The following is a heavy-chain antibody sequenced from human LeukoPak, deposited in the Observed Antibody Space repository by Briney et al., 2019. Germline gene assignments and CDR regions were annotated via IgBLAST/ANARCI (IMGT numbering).Heavy chain of an antibody. D-gene: IGHD3-10*01. CDR2: FYSGGTT. CDR1: GFTVSSNY. V-gene: IGHV3-66*01. J-gene: IGHJ4*02. CDR3: AREQFGYFDY. Sequence: GGSLRLSCAASGFTVSSNYMSWVRRAPGKGLEWVSVFYSGGTTYYADSVKGRFAISRDNSKNTLYLQMNSLRAEDTAVYYCAREQFGYFDYWGQGTLVTVSS.